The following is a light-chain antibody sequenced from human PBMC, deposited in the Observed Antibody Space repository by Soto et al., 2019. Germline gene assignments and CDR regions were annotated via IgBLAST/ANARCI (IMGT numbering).Light chain of an antibody. CDR2: DAF. Sequence: EIVLTQSPGTLSLSQGERATLSCRASQSVSSTSLAWYRQKPGQAPRLLMYDAFSRATDITDRISGSGSGKDFTLTISSLEPEDFAVYYCQHYTDSPPSYTFGQGTKLEIK. V-gene: IGKV3-20*01. CDR3: QHYTDSPPSYT. CDR1: QSVSSTS. J-gene: IGKJ2*01.